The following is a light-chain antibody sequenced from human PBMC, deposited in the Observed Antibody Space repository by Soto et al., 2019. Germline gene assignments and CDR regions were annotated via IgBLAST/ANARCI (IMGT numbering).Light chain of an antibody. CDR1: SSDVGGYNY. Sequence: QSALTQPPSASGSPGQSVTISCTGTSSDVGGYNYVSWYQQHPGKAPKVMIYEVNKRPSGVPDRFSGSKSGNTASLTVSGLQAEDEADYYCSSYAASNNLFGGGTKVTVL. V-gene: IGLV2-8*01. J-gene: IGLJ3*02. CDR2: EVN. CDR3: SSYAASNNL.